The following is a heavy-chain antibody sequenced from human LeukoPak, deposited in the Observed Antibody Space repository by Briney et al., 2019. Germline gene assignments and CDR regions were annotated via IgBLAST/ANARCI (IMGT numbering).Heavy chain of an antibody. CDR1: GGSFSGYY. CDR2: INHSGST. J-gene: IGHJ5*02. Sequence: SETLSLTCAVYGGSFSGYYWSWIRQPPGQGLEWIGEINHSGSTNYNPSLKSRVTISVDTSKNQFSLKLSSVTAADTAVYYCARDTFSTLVRWFDPWGQGTLVTVSS. CDR3: ARDTFSTLVRWFDP. D-gene: IGHD6-13*01. V-gene: IGHV4-34*01.